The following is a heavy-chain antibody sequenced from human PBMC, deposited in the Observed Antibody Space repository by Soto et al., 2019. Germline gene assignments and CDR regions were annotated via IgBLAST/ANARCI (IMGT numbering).Heavy chain of an antibody. CDR1: GFIFTSYS. D-gene: IGHD6-19*01. CDR3: ARDRSADRFVQFFQH. J-gene: IGHJ1*01. CDR2: ISSGSDSI. Sequence: EVQLVESGGGLVKRGGSLRLSCAASGFIFTSYSMVWVHLAPGKGPEWVASISSGSDSIFYADSVKGRFTVSRDNAKNSLFLQMNNLRAEDTAVYFCARDRSADRFVQFFQHWGQGTQVTVSS. V-gene: IGHV3-21*01.